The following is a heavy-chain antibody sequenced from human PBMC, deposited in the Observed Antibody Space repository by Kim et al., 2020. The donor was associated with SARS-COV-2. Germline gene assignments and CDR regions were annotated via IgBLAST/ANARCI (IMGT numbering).Heavy chain of an antibody. CDR3: TRDGGLYRGTYYDFAY. D-gene: IGHD1-26*01. V-gene: IGHV3-66*01. CDR1: GFTVNSKF. CDR2: IYTGGNT. Sequence: GGSLRLSCAASGFTVNSKFMSWVRQTPEKGLEWVSVIYTGGNTYYADSVKGRFIISRDNSKNTLYLQMNSLSVEDTAVYYCTRDGGLYRGTYYDFAYWGQGTLVTVSS. J-gene: IGHJ4*02.